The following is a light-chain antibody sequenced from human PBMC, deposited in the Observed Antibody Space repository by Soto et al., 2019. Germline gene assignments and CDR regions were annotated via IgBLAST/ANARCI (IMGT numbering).Light chain of an antibody. V-gene: IGKV3-15*01. CDR2: GAS. J-gene: IGKJ1*01. Sequence: EIVMTQSPATLSVSPGLRATLSCRASRTVGRNLAWYQQRLGQAARLLIYGASTRATGITARFSGSGSGTELTLTLSRLRSEHFAICCCQQYNNWPPERTFGEGTKVEIK. CDR1: RTVGRN. CDR3: QQYNNWPPERT.